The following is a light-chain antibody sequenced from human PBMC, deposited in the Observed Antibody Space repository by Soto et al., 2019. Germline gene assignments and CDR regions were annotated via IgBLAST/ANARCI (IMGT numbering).Light chain of an antibody. CDR3: AAWDDSLNALYV. J-gene: IGLJ1*01. V-gene: IGLV1-44*01. CDR2: SDN. CDR1: SSNIGRNT. Sequence: QSVLTQPPSASGTPGQRVTISCSGSSSNIGRNTVNWYQQVPGTAPKLLIYSDNQRPSGVADRFSGSKSGTSASLAISGLQSEDEADYFCAAWDDSLNALYVFGTGTKVTVL.